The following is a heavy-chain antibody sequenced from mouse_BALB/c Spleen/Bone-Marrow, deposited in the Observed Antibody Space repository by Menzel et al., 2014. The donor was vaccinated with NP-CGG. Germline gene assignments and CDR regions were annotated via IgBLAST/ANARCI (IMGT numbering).Heavy chain of an antibody. V-gene: IGHV5-6-5*01. CDR1: GFTFSSYA. Sequence: VMLVESGGGLVKPGGSLKLSCAASGFTFSSYAMSWVRQTPENRLEWVASISSAGSTYYPNSVKGRFTVSRDNARNILYLQMSSLRSEDTARYYCVRWTNHPLMDYWGQGTSVTVSS. CDR3: VRWTNHPLMDY. D-gene: IGHD1-3*01. J-gene: IGHJ4*01. CDR2: ISSAGST.